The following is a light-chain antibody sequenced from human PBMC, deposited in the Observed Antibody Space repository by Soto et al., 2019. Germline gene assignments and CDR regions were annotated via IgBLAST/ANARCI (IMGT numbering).Light chain of an antibody. J-gene: IGLJ2*01. Sequence: QSALTQPASVSGSHGRSITISCTGTSSEVGGYNYVSWYQQHPGKAPKLMIYEVSNRPSGVSNRFSGSKSGNTASLTISGLQAEDEADYYCSSYTSSSTDVVFGGGTKLTVL. CDR3: SSYTSSSTDVV. CDR2: EVS. CDR1: SSEVGGYNY. V-gene: IGLV2-14*01.